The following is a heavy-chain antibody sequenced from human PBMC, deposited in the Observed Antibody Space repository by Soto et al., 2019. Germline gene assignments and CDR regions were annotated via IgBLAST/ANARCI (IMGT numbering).Heavy chain of an antibody. CDR2: IYYSGST. CDR1: GGSISSGCYY. Sequence: SETLSLTCTVSGGSISSGCYYWSWIRQHPGKGLEWIGYIYYSGSTYYNPSLKSRVTISVDTSKNQFSLKLSSVTAADTAVYYCARDNYGSGSYYIPWRRDYYSMDVWGQGTTVTVSS. D-gene: IGHD3-10*01. V-gene: IGHV4-31*03. J-gene: IGHJ6*02. CDR3: ARDNYGSGSYYIPWRRDYYSMDV.